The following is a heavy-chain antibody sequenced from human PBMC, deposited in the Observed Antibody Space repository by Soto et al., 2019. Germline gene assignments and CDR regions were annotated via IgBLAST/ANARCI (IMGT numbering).Heavy chain of an antibody. J-gene: IGHJ4*02. D-gene: IGHD6-13*01. V-gene: IGHV4-30-4*01. CDR1: GCSISSGDYY. Sequence: QVQLQESGPGLMKPSQHLSLTCTVSGCSISSGDYYWSWIRQPPGKGLEWIGYIYYSGSTYYNPSLKSRVTRPVVTSKNQFSLKLNSVTAADTAVYYCASRHSSPYFDYWGQGTLVAVSS. CDR3: ASRHSSPYFDY. CDR2: IYYSGST.